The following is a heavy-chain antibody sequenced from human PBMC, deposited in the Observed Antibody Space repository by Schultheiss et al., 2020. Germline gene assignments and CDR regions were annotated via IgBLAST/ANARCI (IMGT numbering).Heavy chain of an antibody. D-gene: IGHD3-22*01. Sequence: ASVKVSCKASGYTFTSYGFTWVRQAPGQGLEWMGWITAYNGNTNYAQKFQGRVTMTRDTSTSTAYMELRSLRSDDTAVYYCARAPPDSSGYYYGYWGQGTLVTVSS. J-gene: IGHJ4*02. CDR2: ITAYNGNT. CDR1: GYTFTSYG. CDR3: ARAPPDSSGYYYGY. V-gene: IGHV1-18*01.